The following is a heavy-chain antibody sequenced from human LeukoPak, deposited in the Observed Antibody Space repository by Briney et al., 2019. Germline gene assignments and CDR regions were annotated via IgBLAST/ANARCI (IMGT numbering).Heavy chain of an antibody. Sequence: SETLSLTCTVSGGSISSSSYYWGWIRQPPGKGLEWIGSIYYSGSTYYNPSLKSRVTISVDTSKNQFSLKLSSVTAADTAVYYCARQRDYHYYGMDVWGQGTTVTVSS. CDR2: IYYSGST. V-gene: IGHV4-39*01. CDR1: GGSISSSSYY. CDR3: ARQRDYHYYGMDV. J-gene: IGHJ6*02.